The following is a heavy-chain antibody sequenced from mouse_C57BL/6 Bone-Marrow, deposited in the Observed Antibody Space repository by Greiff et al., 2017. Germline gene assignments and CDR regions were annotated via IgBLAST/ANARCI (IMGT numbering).Heavy chain of an antibody. D-gene: IGHD1-1*01. V-gene: IGHV1-9*01. CDR3: ANYCGKTY. CDR1: GYTFTGYW. Sequence: VPLQQSGAELMKPGASVKLSCKATGYTFTGYWIEWVKQSPGPGLEWIGEILPGSGSTNYNEQFKGKAAFTADTSSNTAYMQLSSLTTEDSAIYYCANYCGKTYWGQGTTLTVSS. J-gene: IGHJ2*01. CDR2: ILPGSGST.